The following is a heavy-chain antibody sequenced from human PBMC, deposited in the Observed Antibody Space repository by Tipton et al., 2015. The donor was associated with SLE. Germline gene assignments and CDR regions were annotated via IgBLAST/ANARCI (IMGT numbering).Heavy chain of an antibody. CDR1: GFTFSDGW. CDR2: LKSKSNGGTT. V-gene: IGHV3-15*01. CDR3: VTEQLPSKFPFWGGYFVH. J-gene: IGHJ5*02. Sequence: SLRLSCAASGFTFSDGWMSWVRQAPGKGLEWVGRLKSKSNGGTTDYAAPVRGRFIISRDDSKNTLYLQMNNLKIEDTALYYCVTEQLPSKFPFWGGYFVHCGQGTPVAVSS. D-gene: IGHD3-3*01.